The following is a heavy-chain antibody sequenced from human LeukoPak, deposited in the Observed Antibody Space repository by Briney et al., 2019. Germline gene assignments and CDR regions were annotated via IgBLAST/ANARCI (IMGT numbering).Heavy chain of an antibody. CDR3: ARAGGVVVPASLDY. J-gene: IGHJ4*02. CDR2: MNPNSGNA. V-gene: IGHV1-8*03. CDR1: GYTFTSYD. D-gene: IGHD2-2*01. Sequence: ASVKVSCKASGYTFTSYDINWVRQATGQGLEWMGWMNPNSGNAGYAQKFQGRVTITRNTSISTAYMELSSLRSEDTAVYYCARAGGVVVPASLDYWGQGTLVTVSS.